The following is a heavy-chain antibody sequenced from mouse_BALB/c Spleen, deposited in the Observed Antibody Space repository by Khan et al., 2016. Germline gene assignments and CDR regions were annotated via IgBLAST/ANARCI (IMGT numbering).Heavy chain of an antibody. CDR3: ANRYDYYARDD. D-gene: IGHD2-14*01. J-gene: IGHJ4*01. CDR2: INPSTGYT. CDR1: GYTFTSYW. V-gene: IGHV1-7*01. Sequence: QVQLKQSGAELAKPGASVKMSCKASGYTFTSYWMHWVKQRPGQGLEWIGYINPSTGYTEYNQKFKDKATLTADKSSSTAYMQLSSLKSEDSAVYYCANRYDYYARDDWGQGTSVTVSA.